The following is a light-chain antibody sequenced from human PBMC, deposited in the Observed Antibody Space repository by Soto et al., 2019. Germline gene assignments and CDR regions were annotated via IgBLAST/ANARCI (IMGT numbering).Light chain of an antibody. V-gene: IGLV1-44*01. Sequence: QTVVTQPPSASGTPGQRVSFSCSGSSSNIGSNTVNWYQQLPGTAPKLLVYSNDQRPSGVPDRFSGSKSGTSASLAISGLQSEDEADYYCAAWDDSLDGVVFGGGTKVTVL. J-gene: IGLJ2*01. CDR1: SSNIGSNT. CDR2: SND. CDR3: AAWDDSLDGVV.